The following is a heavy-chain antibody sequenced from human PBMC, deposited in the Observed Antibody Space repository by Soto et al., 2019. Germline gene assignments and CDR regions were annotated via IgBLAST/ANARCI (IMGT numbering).Heavy chain of an antibody. J-gene: IGHJ4*02. Sequence: GGSLRLSCAASGFTFSSYSMNWVRQAPGKGLEWVSSISSSSSYIYYADSVKGRFTISRDDAKNSLYLQMNSLRAEDTAVYYWARDRSSSWASTYFDYWGQGTLDIGSS. D-gene: IGHD6-6*01. CDR3: ARDRSSSWASTYFDY. V-gene: IGHV3-21*01. CDR1: GFTFSSYS. CDR2: ISSSSSYI.